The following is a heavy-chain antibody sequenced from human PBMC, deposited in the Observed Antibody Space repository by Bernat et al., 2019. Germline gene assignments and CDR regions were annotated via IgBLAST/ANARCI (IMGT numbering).Heavy chain of an antibody. D-gene: IGHD3-10*01. CDR2: INAGNGNT. J-gene: IGHJ6*02. CDR3: ARDFGGFGESYYYYGMDV. Sequence: QVQLVQSGAEVKKPGASVKVSCKASGYTFTSYGISWVRQAPGQRLEWMGWINAGNGNTKYSQKFQGRVTITRDTSASTAYMELSSLRSEDTAVYYCARDFGGFGESYYYYGMDVWGQGTTVTVSS. CDR1: GYTFTSYG. V-gene: IGHV1-3*01.